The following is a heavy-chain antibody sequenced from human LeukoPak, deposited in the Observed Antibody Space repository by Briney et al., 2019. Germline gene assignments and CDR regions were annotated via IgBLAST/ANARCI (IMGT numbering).Heavy chain of an antibody. D-gene: IGHD2-2*01. Sequence: PSETLSLTCTVSGGLISSSRYYWGWIRQPPGKGLEWVGSIYYSGTTYYNPSLKSRPTILVDTSKNQFSLKLRSVTAADTAVYYCARDCGTIVVVPAANWFDPWGQGTLVTVSS. CDR1: GGLISSSRYY. V-gene: IGHV4-39*07. J-gene: IGHJ5*02. CDR3: ARDCGTIVVVPAANWFDP. CDR2: IYYSGTT.